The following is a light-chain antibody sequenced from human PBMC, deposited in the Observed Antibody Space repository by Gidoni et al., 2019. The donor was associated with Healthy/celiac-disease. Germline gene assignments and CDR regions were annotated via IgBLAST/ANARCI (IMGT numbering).Light chain of an antibody. CDR1: QDISNY. CDR2: DAS. CDR3: QQYDSLPYT. V-gene: IGKV1-33*01. J-gene: IGKJ2*01. Sequence: DLQITQSPSSLSASVGDRVTITCQASQDISNYLNWYQQKPGKAPKLLIYDASSLERGVPSRFSGSGSGTDFTLTISSLQPEDIATYYCQQYDSLPYTFGQGTKLEIK.